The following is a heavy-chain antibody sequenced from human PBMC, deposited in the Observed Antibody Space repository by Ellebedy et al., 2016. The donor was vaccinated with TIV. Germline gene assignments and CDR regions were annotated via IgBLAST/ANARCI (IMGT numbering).Heavy chain of an antibody. CDR3: ARPSHGGIINY. Sequence: MPSETLSLTCTVSGDSITTSGYHWGWVRQPPGKGLEWIGSIYSSGSTYYNPSLRSRVTISVDTSKSQFPLRLNSVTAADTAVYFCARPSHGGIINYWGQGSLVTVSS. V-gene: IGHV4-39*01. D-gene: IGHD1-14*01. CDR1: GDSITTSGYH. J-gene: IGHJ4*02. CDR2: IYSSGST.